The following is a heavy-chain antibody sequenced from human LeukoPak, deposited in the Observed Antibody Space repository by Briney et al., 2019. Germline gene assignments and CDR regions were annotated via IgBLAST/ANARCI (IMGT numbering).Heavy chain of an antibody. J-gene: IGHJ2*01. CDR3: AKDLGGSDCDWYFDL. CDR1: GFTFSIYA. V-gene: IGHV3-23*01. Sequence: PGGSLRLSCAASGFTFSIYAMSWVRQAPGKGLEWVAGITSSGNTTYYADPVKGRFTISRDNSKNLLSLQMNSLGAEDTAVYYCAKDLGGSDCDWYFDLWGRGTVVTVSS. CDR2: ITSSGNTT. D-gene: IGHD1-26*01.